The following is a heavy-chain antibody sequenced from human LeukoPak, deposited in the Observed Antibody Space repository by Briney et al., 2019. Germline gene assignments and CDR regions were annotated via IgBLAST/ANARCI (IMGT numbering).Heavy chain of an antibody. J-gene: IGHJ3*02. V-gene: IGHV4-59*01. CDR1: GGSISSYY. CDR2: IYYSGST. D-gene: IGHD6-25*01. Sequence: SQTLSLTCTVSGGSISSYYWSWIRQPPGKGLEWIGYIYYSGSTNYNPSLKSRVTISVDTSKNQFSLKLSSVTAADTAVYYCARDVGSAAAVNDAFDIWGQGTMVTVSS. CDR3: ARDVGSAAAVNDAFDI.